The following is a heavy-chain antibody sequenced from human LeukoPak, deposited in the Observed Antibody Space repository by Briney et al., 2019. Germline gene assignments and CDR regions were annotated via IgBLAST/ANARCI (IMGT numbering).Heavy chain of an antibody. V-gene: IGHV1-8*01. CDR1: GYTFTSYD. D-gene: IGHD1-26*01. CDR3: AKDYPKWELSFYYFDY. CDR2: MNPNSGNT. J-gene: IGHJ4*02. Sequence: ASVKVSCKASGYTFTSYDINWVRQATGQGLEWMGWMNPNSGNTGYAQKFQGRVTMTRNTSISTAYMELSSLRSEDTAVYYCAKDYPKWELSFYYFDYWGQGTLVTVSS.